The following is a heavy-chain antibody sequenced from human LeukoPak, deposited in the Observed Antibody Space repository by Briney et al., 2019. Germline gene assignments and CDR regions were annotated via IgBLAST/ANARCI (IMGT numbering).Heavy chain of an antibody. CDR2: INHSGSI. CDR1: GGSFSGYY. CDR3: ARRYSGSSPLDY. Sequence: SETLSLTCAVYGGSFSGYYWNWIRQPPGKGLEWIGEINHSGSINYNSSLKSRVTISVDTSKNQFSLKLSSVTAADTAVYYCARRYSGSSPLDYWGQGTLVTVSS. J-gene: IGHJ4*02. D-gene: IGHD3-10*01. V-gene: IGHV4-34*01.